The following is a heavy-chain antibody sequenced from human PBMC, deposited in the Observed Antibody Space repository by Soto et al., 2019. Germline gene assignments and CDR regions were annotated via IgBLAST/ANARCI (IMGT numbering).Heavy chain of an antibody. V-gene: IGHV5-51*01. CDR3: ARQCSGGSCLPQDYYYYYGMDV. D-gene: IGHD2-15*01. CDR2: IYPGDSDT. CDR1: GYSFTSYW. Sequence: GESLKISCKGSGYSFTSYWIGWVRQMPGKGLEWMGIIYPGDSDTRYSPSFQGQVTISADTSISTAYLQWSSLKASDTAMYYCARQCSGGSCLPQDYYYYYGMDVWGQGTTVTVSS. J-gene: IGHJ6*02.